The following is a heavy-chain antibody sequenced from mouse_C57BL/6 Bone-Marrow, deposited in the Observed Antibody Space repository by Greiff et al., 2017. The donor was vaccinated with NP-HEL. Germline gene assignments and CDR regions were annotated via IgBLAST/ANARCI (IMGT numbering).Heavy chain of an antibody. CDR1: GYTFTSYW. V-gene: IGHV1-55*01. Sequence: QVQLQQSGAELVKPGASVKMSCKASGYTFTSYWITWVKQRPGQGLEWIGDIYPGSGSTNYNEKFKSKATLTVDKSSSTAYMQLSSLTSEDSAVYCCARRETGWLRGFAYWGQGTLVTVSA. CDR2: IYPGSGST. J-gene: IGHJ3*01. CDR3: ARRETGWLRGFAY. D-gene: IGHD2-2*01.